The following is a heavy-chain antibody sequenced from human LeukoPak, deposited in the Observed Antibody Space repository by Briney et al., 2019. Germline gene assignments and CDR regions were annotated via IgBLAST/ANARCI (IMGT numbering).Heavy chain of an antibody. J-gene: IGHJ4*02. V-gene: IGHV3-53*01. CDR3: ARYDYTYDYFDY. CDR1: GFTVSSRY. Sequence: GGSLRLSCAASGFTVSSRYMSWVRQAPGKGLEWVSVIYSGGSAYYADSVKGRFTISRDNSKNTLCLQVNSLRAEDTAVYYCARYDYTYDYFDYWGQGTLVTVSS. CDR2: IYSGGSA. D-gene: IGHD5-24*01.